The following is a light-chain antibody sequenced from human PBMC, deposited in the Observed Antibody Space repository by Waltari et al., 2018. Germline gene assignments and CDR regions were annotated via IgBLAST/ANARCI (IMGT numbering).Light chain of an antibody. CDR2: KVS. J-gene: IGKJ5*01. Sequence: DAAMTQSPLSLPVTLGQPASISCRSSQSLVHSDGNTYLNWFHQRPGQSPRRLIYKVSRRESGVPDRFSGSGSGTDFTLKISRVEAEDVGIYYCMQGTHRPLTFGQGTRLEI. CDR1: QSLVHSDGNTY. V-gene: IGKV2-30*02. CDR3: MQGTHRPLT.